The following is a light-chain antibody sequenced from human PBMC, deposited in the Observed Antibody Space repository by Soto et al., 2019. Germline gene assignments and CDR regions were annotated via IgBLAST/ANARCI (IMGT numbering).Light chain of an antibody. Sequence: DIQMTQSPSPLSTFVGDRVTITCGASQAISSWLAWYQQTPGKAPNLLIYDASSLKSGVPSRFSGSGSGTEFTLTLSSLQPEDFATYYCQQLNSYPLTFGQGTRLEIK. J-gene: IGKJ5*01. CDR2: DAS. CDR1: QAISSW. V-gene: IGKV1-5*01. CDR3: QQLNSYPLT.